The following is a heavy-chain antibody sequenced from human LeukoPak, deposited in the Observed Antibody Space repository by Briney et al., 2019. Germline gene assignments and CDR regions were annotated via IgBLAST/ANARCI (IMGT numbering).Heavy chain of an antibody. CDR2: ISSSGSTI. V-gene: IGHV3-48*03. CDR1: GFTFSSYE. D-gene: IGHD5-12*01. CDR3: ASRGYSGYVVGVVDY. J-gene: IGHJ4*02. Sequence: GGSLRLSCAASGFTFSSYEMNWVRQAPGKGLEWVSYISSSGSTIYYADSVKGRFTTSRDNAKNSLYLQMNSLRAEDTAVYYCASRGYSGYVVGVVDYWGQGTLVTVSS.